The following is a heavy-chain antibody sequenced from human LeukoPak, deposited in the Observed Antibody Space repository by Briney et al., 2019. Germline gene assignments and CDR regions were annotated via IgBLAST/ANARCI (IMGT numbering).Heavy chain of an antibody. D-gene: IGHD3-10*01. CDR3: ASYYGSGSYYNVVDY. J-gene: IGHJ4*02. CDR1: GFTFSDYY. CDR2: ISSSSSTI. Sequence: GGSLRLSCAASGFTFSDYYMSWIRQAPGKGLEWASYISSSSSTIYYADSVKGRFTISRDNAKNSLYLQMNSLRAEDTAVYYCASYYGSGSYYNVVDYWGQGTLVTVSS. V-gene: IGHV3-11*04.